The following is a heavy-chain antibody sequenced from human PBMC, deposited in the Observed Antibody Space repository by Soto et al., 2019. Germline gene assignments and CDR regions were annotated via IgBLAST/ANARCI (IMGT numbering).Heavy chain of an antibody. D-gene: IGHD4-4*01. CDR3: ARDMGQSDYSNYRYYYYYGMDV. Sequence: GGSLRLSCAASGFTFSSYWLHWVRQAPGKGLVWVSRINNDGGTTNYADSVKGRFTISRDNSKNTLYLQMNSLRAEDTAVYYCARDMGQSDYSNYRYYYYYGMDVWGQGTTVTVSS. V-gene: IGHV3-74*01. CDR2: INNDGGTT. CDR1: GFTFSSYW. J-gene: IGHJ6*02.